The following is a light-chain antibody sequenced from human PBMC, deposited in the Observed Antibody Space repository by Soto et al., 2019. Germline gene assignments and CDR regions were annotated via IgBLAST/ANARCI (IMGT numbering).Light chain of an antibody. CDR1: QSIGRW. Sequence: DIEMTQSPSTLSASVGDTVTVTCRASQSIGRWLAWYQQKPGKAPKLLIFDASTLENGVPARFSGSRSGPEFSLPISSLQPDDFATYYCQQYYSYWTFGQGTKVDLK. J-gene: IGKJ1*01. V-gene: IGKV1-5*01. CDR3: QQYYSYWT. CDR2: DAS.